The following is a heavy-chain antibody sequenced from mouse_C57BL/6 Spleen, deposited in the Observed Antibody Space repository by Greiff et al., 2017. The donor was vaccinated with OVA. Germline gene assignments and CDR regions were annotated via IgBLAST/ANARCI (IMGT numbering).Heavy chain of an antibody. J-gene: IGHJ3*01. Sequence: EVMLVESEGGLVQPGSSMKLSCTASGFTFSDYYMAWVRQDPEKGLEWVANINYDGSSTYYLDSLKSRFIISRDNAKNILYLQMSSLKSEDTATYYCARVNCGSSWFAYWGQGTLVTVSA. CDR2: INYDGSST. D-gene: IGHD1-1*01. CDR3: ARVNCGSSWFAY. V-gene: IGHV5-16*01. CDR1: GFTFSDYY.